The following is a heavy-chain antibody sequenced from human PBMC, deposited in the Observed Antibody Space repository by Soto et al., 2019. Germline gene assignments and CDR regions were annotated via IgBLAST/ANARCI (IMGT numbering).Heavy chain of an antibody. CDR3: ARVVGDYHVFDY. Sequence: QVQLVESGGGVVQPGRSLRLSCAASGFTFSSYGMHWVRQAPGKGLEGVAVIWYDGSNKYYADSVKGRFTISRDNSKNTLYLQMNSLRAEDTAVYYCARVVGDYHVFDYWGQGTLVTVSS. D-gene: IGHD4-17*01. CDR1: GFTFSSYG. CDR2: IWYDGSNK. J-gene: IGHJ4*02. V-gene: IGHV3-33*01.